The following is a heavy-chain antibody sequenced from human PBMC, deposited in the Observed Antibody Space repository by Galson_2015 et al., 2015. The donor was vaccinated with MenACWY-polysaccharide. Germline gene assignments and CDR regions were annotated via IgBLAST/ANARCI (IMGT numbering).Heavy chain of an antibody. CDR3: ARGGSTYSYGSGAYYKLDS. CDR1: GFTFSTYT. CDR2: ISNDGSNK. J-gene: IGHJ5*01. Sequence: SLRLSCAASGFTFSTYTMHWVRQAPGKGLEWVAVISNDGSNKYYADSVKGRFTISRDNSKNTLYLQMNSLRAEDTAVYYCARGGSTYSYGSGAYYKLDSWGQGTLVTVSS. V-gene: IGHV3-30-3*01. D-gene: IGHD3-10*01.